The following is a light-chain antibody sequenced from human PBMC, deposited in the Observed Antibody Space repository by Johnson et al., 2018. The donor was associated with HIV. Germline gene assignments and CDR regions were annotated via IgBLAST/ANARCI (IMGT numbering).Light chain of an antibody. CDR2: DNN. Sequence: QSVLTQPPSVSAASGQKVDISCSGSSSNIENNYLSWYQQLPHTAPKLLISDNNKRPSGIPDRFSGSKSGATATLDITGLQTGDEADYYCGTWDNSRNVYVFGTGTKVTVL. J-gene: IGLJ1*01. CDR1: SSNIENNY. V-gene: IGLV1-51*01. CDR3: GTWDNSRNVYV.